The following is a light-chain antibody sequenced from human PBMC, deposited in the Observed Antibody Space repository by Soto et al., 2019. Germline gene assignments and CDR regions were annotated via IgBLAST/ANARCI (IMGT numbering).Light chain of an antibody. CDR3: ISSTDRQSYL. CDR2: AVS. V-gene: IGLV2-14*03. J-gene: IGLJ1*01. Sequence: QSALTQPASVSGSPGQSITISCSGTGSDIGSYDHVAWYQQFPGKSPKLIIYAVSDRPSGVSDRFSGSKSGISASLTISGLQTEDEADYYCISSTDRQSYLFGTGTKVTVL. CDR1: GSDIGSYDH.